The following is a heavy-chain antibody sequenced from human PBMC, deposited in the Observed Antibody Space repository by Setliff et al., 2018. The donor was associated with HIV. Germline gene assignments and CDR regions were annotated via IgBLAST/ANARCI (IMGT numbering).Heavy chain of an antibody. J-gene: IGHJ5*02. CDR2: ILPIFGTA. D-gene: IGHD2-15*01. Sequence: SVKVSCKASGGTFSSYAISWVRQAPGQGLEWMGGILPIFGTANYAQKFQGRVTITADESTSTAYMELSSLRSEDTAVYYCARDEGVVVAANPYNWFDPWGQGTLVTVSS. CDR1: GGTFSSYA. V-gene: IGHV1-69*13. CDR3: ARDEGVVVAANPYNWFDP.